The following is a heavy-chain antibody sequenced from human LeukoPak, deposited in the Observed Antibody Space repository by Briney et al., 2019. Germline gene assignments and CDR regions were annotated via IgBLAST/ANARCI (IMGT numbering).Heavy chain of an antibody. J-gene: IGHJ4*02. CDR3: ARYSGYAIDY. V-gene: IGHV4-59*01. Sequence: SETLSLTCTVSGGSISSYYWSWIRQPPGKGLELIGYIYYSGSTNYNSSLKSRVTISVDTSKNQFSLKLSSVTAADTAVYYCARYSGYAIDYWGQVTLVTVSS. CDR1: GGSISSYY. CDR2: IYYSGST. D-gene: IGHD5-12*01.